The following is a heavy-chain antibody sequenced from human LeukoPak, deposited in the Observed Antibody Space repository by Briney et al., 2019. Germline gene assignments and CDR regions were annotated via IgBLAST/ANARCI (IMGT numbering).Heavy chain of an antibody. CDR2: IYSSGST. Sequence: SETLSLTCTVSGGSISNGTSYWTWIRQPAGKSLEWLGRIYSSGSTNYNPSLKSRVTISVDTSKNQFSLKLSSVTAADTAVYYCARGSHGSRYLFDYWGQGTLVTVSS. CDR3: ARGSHGSRYLFDY. D-gene: IGHD3-10*01. V-gene: IGHV4-61*10. J-gene: IGHJ4*02. CDR1: GGSISNGTSY.